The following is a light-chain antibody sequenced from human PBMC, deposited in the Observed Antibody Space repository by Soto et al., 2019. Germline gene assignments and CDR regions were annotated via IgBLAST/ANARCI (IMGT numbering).Light chain of an antibody. CDR3: QKYNSAPSIA. J-gene: IGKJ5*01. CDR1: QGISNY. CDR2: AAS. Sequence: DIQMTQSPSSLSESVGDRVTITCRASQGISNYLAWYQQKPEKVPKLLIYAASTLQSGVPSRFSGSGSGTDFTLTISSLQPEDVATYYCQKYNSAPSIAFGQGTRLEIK. V-gene: IGKV1-27*01.